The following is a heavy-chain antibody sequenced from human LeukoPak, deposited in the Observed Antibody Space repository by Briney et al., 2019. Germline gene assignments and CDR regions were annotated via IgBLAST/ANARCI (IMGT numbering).Heavy chain of an antibody. Sequence: SETLSLTCTVSGYSISSGYYWGWIRQPPGKGLEWIGSIDHSGSTYYNPSLKSRVTISVDTSKNQFSLKLSSVTAADTAVYYFARGVLVWGQGTLVTVSS. CDR1: GYSISSGYY. CDR3: ARGVLV. J-gene: IGHJ4*02. D-gene: IGHD3-16*01. V-gene: IGHV4-38-2*02. CDR2: IDHSGST.